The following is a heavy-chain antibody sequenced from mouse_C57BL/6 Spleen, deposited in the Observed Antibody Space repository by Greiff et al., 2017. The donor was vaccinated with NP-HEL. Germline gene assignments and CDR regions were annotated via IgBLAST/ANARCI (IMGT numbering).Heavy chain of an antibody. Sequence: QVQLKQSGPELVKPGASVKLSCKGSGYTFTRYDINWVKQRPGQGLEWIGWIYPRDGSTKYNEKFKGKATLTVDTSSSTAYMELHSLTSEDSAVYFCARDYGSSWDYAMDYWGQGTSVTVSS. D-gene: IGHD1-1*01. CDR1: GYTFTRYD. CDR3: ARDYGSSWDYAMDY. V-gene: IGHV1-85*01. CDR2: IYPRDGST. J-gene: IGHJ4*01.